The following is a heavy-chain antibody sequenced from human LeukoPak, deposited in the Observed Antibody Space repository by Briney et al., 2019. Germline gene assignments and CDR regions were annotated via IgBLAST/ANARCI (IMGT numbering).Heavy chain of an antibody. Sequence: GGSLRLSCAASGFTFSSYGMHWVRQAPGKGLEWVAVISYDGSNKYYADSVKGRFTISRDNSKNTLYLQMNSLRAEDTAVYYCAKPPATIRYFYWMSGFDYWGQGSLVTVSS. CDR2: ISYDGSNK. J-gene: IGHJ4*02. V-gene: IGHV3-30*18. D-gene: IGHD3-9*01. CDR1: GFTFSSYG. CDR3: AKPPATIRYFYWMSGFDY.